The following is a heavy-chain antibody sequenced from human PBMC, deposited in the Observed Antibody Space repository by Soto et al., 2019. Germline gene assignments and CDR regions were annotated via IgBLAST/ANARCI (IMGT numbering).Heavy chain of an antibody. CDR2: INAGNGNT. J-gene: IGHJ5*02. D-gene: IGHD3-3*01. V-gene: IGHV1-3*01. CDR1: GYTLTSYA. Sequence: GASVKVSCKASGYTLTSYAMHWVRQAPGQRLEWMGWINAGNGNTKYSQKLQGRVTITRDTSASTAYMELSSLRSEDTAVYYCAREGGPTYYDFWSGPGFDPWGQGTLVTVSS. CDR3: AREGGPTYYDFWSGPGFDP.